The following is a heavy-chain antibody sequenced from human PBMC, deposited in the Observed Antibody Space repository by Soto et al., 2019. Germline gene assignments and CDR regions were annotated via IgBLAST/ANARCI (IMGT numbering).Heavy chain of an antibody. D-gene: IGHD6-19*01. CDR1: GGTFSNYA. CDR3: ARLLPTVAGTYYYYGMDV. CDR2: IIPIFGTA. Sequence: QVQLVQSGAEVRKPGSSVKVSCKASGGTFSNYAISWVRQAPGQGLEWMGGIIPIFGTANNAQTFQDRVTITAADSTSTAYMELSSLRSEDTAVYYCARLLPTVAGTYYYYGMDVWGQGTTVIVSS. V-gene: IGHV1-69*01. J-gene: IGHJ6*02.